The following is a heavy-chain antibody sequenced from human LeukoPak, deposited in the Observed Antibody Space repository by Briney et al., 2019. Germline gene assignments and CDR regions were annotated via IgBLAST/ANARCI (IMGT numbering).Heavy chain of an antibody. V-gene: IGHV3-21*01. J-gene: IGHJ4*02. CDR1: GFTFSSYA. CDR3: ARGGETSELILRFVESPAPQDY. Sequence: PGGSLRISCAASGFTFSSYAMNWVRQAPGKGLEWVSSIISSSSYIYYADSVKGRFTISRDNAKNSLYLQMNSLRAEDTAVYYCARGGETSELILRFVESPAPQDYWGQGTLVTVSS. CDR2: IISSSSYI. D-gene: IGHD3-3*01.